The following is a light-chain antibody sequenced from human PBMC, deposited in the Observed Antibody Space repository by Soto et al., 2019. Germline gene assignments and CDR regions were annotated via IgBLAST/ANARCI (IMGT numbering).Light chain of an antibody. Sequence: QSVLTQPPSASGTPGQMVTISCSGSSSNIGIRSVNWYQQLPGTAPKLLIYNDNQRPSGVPDRISGSKSGTSASLTISGLQSGDEADYYCASWDDSLNGFVVFGGGTKVTVL. V-gene: IGLV1-44*01. CDR3: ASWDDSLNGFVV. CDR2: NDN. CDR1: SSNIGIRS. J-gene: IGLJ2*01.